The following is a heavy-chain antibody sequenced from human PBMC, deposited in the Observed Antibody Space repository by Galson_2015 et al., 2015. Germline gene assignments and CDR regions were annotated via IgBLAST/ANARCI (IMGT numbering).Heavy chain of an antibody. Sequence: SLRLSCAASGFTFSSYEMNWVRQAPGKGLEWVSYISSSGSIIYYADSVKGRFTISRDVAKNSLYLQMNSLRAEDTAVYYCARGGDPFDYWGQGTLVTVSS. V-gene: IGHV3-48*03. CDR2: ISSSGSII. CDR3: ARGGDPFDY. CDR1: GFTFSSYE. D-gene: IGHD2-21*02. J-gene: IGHJ4*02.